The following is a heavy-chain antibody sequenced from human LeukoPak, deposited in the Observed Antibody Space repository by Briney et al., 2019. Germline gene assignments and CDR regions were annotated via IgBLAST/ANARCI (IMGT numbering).Heavy chain of an antibody. CDR2: ISSSSSYI. Sequence: GGSLRLSCAASGFTFSSYSMNWVRQAPGKGLEWVSSISSSSSYIYYADSVKGRFTISRDNAKNSLYLQVNSLRAEDTAVYYCARIFGIAAAGTAVDYWGQGTLVTVSS. D-gene: IGHD6-13*01. CDR3: ARIFGIAAAGTAVDY. J-gene: IGHJ4*02. V-gene: IGHV3-21*01. CDR1: GFTFSSYS.